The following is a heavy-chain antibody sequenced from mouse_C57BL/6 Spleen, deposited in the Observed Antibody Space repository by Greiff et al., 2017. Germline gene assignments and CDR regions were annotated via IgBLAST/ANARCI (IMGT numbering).Heavy chain of an antibody. Sequence: VQVVESGAELVRPGASVTLSCKASGYTFTDYEMHWVKQTPVHGLEWIGAIDPETGGTAYNQKFKGKAILTADKSSSTAYMELRSLTSEDSAVYYCTRGKGYDARLPGAYWGQGTLVTVSA. CDR2: IDPETGGT. V-gene: IGHV1-15*01. J-gene: IGHJ3*01. CDR3: TRGKGYDARLPGAY. D-gene: IGHD2-2*01. CDR1: GYTFTDYE.